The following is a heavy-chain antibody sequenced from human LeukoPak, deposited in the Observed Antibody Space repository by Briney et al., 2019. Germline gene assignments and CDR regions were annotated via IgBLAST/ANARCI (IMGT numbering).Heavy chain of an antibody. CDR1: GYTFTSYG. CDR3: ASTGSSSSLSDFDY. V-gene: IGHV1-18*01. J-gene: IGHJ4*02. CDR2: ISAYNGNT. Sequence: GASVKVSCKASGYTFTSYGISWVRQAPGQGLEWMGWISAYNGNTNYAQKLQGRVTMTTDTSTSTAYMELRSLRSDDTAVYYCASTGSSSSLSDFDYWGQGTLVTASS. D-gene: IGHD6-6*01.